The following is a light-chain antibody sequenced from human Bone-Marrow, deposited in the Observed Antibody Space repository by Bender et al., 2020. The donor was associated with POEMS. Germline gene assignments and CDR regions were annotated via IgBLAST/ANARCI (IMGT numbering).Light chain of an antibody. CDR3: SSYTGSNNLV. V-gene: IGLV2-14*03. CDR2: EVT. CDR1: RNDIGSYNY. J-gene: IGLJ2*01. Sequence: QSALTQPPSVSASPGQSVTISCTGGRNDIGSYNYVSWYQQYPGKAPKVIIFEVTNRPSGISNRFSGSKSGSTASLTVSGLQAEDEADYYCSSYTGSNNLVFGGGTKLTVL.